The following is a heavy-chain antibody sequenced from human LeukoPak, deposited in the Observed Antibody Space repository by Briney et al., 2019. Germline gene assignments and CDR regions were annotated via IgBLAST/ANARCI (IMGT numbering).Heavy chain of an antibody. J-gene: IGHJ4*02. CDR1: GFTFRTYW. CDR2: INSDGSSM. D-gene: IGHD2-2*02. CDR3: ARDKVVVVPAAIREPNDY. Sequence: GGSLRLSCAASGFTFRTYWMHWVRQAPEKGLVWVARINSDGSSMSYADSVKGRFTVSRDNAKNTLYLQMNSLRAEDTAVYYCARDKVVVVPAAIREPNDYWGQGTLVTVSS. V-gene: IGHV3-74*01.